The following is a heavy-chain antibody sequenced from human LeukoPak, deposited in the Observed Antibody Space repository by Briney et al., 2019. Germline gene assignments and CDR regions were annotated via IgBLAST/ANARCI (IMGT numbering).Heavy chain of an antibody. CDR3: VRGGSDAFDV. J-gene: IGHJ3*01. CDR1: GYTFTGYY. D-gene: IGHD1-26*01. Sequence: ASVKVSCKASGYTFTGYYMHWMRQAPGQGLEWMGWIYPNSGDTKYAQKFRGRVTVTRDTSISTAFMEVNRLTSDDTALYYCVRGGSDAFDVWGQGTMVTVSS. CDR2: IYPNSGDT. V-gene: IGHV1-2*02.